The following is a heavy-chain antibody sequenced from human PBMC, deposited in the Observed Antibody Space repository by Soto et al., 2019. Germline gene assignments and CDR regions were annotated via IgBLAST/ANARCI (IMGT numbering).Heavy chain of an antibody. Sequence: GGSLRLSCAASGFTFSSYSMNWVRQAPGKGLEWVSYISSSSSTTYYADSVKGRFTISRDNSKNALYLQMNGLRAEDTAVYYCAKDLGGGYCSGGSCYGDDYWGQGTLVTVSS. D-gene: IGHD2-15*01. V-gene: IGHV3-48*01. CDR1: GFTFSSYS. CDR3: AKDLGGGYCSGGSCYGDDY. CDR2: ISSSSSTT. J-gene: IGHJ4*02.